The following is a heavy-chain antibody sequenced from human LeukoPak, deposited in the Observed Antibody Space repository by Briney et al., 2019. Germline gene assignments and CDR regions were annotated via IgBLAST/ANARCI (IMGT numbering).Heavy chain of an antibody. Sequence: SETLSLTCTVSRGSISSSHYYWGWIHQPPGRGLEWIGTIYYSGSTYYNPSLRSRVTMSLDTSKNQFSLTLSSVTAADTAVYYCARQWLPNAFDIWGQGTMVTVSS. V-gene: IGHV4-39*07. CDR1: RGSISSSHYY. D-gene: IGHD6-19*01. CDR3: ARQWLPNAFDI. CDR2: IYYSGST. J-gene: IGHJ3*02.